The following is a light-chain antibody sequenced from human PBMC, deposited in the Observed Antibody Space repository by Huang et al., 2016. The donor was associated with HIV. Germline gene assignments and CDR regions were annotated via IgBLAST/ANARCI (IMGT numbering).Light chain of an antibody. CDR3: QQFNNYPVT. Sequence: AIQLTQSPSSLSASVGDRVTITCRASQDISSALAWYQQKPGKPPKLLIYDASSVESGVPSRCSGSGSGTDFTLAITSLQPEDFATYYCQQFNNYPVTFGGGTKVEIK. CDR1: QDISSA. V-gene: IGKV1D-13*01. J-gene: IGKJ4*01. CDR2: DAS.